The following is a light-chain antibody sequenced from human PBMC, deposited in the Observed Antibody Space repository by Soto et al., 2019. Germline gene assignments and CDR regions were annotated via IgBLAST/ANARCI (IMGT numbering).Light chain of an antibody. J-gene: IGLJ1*01. Sequence: ALTQPASVSGSPGQSISISCTGTSSDVGGYDYVSWYQHHPGKAPKVIIYSVSNRPSGISGRFSGSKSGNTASLTISWLQAEDEADYYCSSFTSSRTLVFGGGTKVTVL. V-gene: IGLV2-14*03. CDR1: SSDVGGYDY. CDR2: SVS. CDR3: SSFTSSRTLV.